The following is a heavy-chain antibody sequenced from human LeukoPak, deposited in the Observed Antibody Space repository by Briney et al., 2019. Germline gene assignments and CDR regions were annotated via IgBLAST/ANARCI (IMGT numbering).Heavy chain of an antibody. D-gene: IGHD3-22*01. J-gene: IGHJ4*02. CDR1: GFTFSSNW. V-gene: IGHV3-7*03. Sequence: GGSLRLSCATSGFTFSSNWMSWVRQAPGKGLEWVANIKHDGSEKNYVDSVKGRFTISRDNAKNSLYLQMNSLRAEDTAVYYCATPLNYYDRSDSHQGGDWGQGTLVTVSS. CDR2: IKHDGSEK. CDR3: ATPLNYYDRSDSHQGGD.